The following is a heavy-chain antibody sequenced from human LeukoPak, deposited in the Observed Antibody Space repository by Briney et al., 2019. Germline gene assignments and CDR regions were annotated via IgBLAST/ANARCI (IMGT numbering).Heavy chain of an antibody. CDR3: ARDHHPGYYDSSGFNWLDP. V-gene: IGHV3-33*01. Sequence: AGGSLRLSCAASGFTLCRFPVHGVRHAPGGGVECMVVIYYDGSNTYYADSVKGRFTISRDNSKNTLYMQMNSLRAEDTAVYYCARDHHPGYYDSSGFNWLDPWGQGTLVTVSS. D-gene: IGHD3-22*01. CDR2: IYYDGSNT. CDR1: GFTLCRFP. J-gene: IGHJ5*02.